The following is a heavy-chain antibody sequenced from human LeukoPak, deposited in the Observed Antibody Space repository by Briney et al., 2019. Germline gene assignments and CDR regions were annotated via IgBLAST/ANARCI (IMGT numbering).Heavy chain of an antibody. CDR3: ARVELHPTDDAFDI. J-gene: IGHJ3*02. CDR2: IYYSGST. CDR1: GGSISGYY. D-gene: IGHD1-7*01. V-gene: IGHV4-59*01. Sequence: SETLSLTCTVSGGSISGYYWSWIRQPPGKGLEWIGYIYYSGSTNYNPSLKSRVTISVDTSKNQFSLKLSSVTAADTAVYYCARVELHPTDDAFDIWGQGTMVTVSS.